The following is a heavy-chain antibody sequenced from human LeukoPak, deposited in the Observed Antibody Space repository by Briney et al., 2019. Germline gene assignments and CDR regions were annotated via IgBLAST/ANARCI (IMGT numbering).Heavy chain of an antibody. Sequence: PGRSLRLSCAASGFTFSSYGMQWVRQAPGKGLEWVAVIWYDGSNKYYADSVKGRFTISRDNSKNTLYLQMNSLRAEDTAVYYCAKDGVVVVPAAQSRYYYYYYMDVWGKGTTVTVSS. D-gene: IGHD2-2*01. CDR2: IWYDGSNK. CDR1: GFTFSSYG. J-gene: IGHJ6*03. CDR3: AKDGVVVVPAAQSRYYYYYYMDV. V-gene: IGHV3-33*06.